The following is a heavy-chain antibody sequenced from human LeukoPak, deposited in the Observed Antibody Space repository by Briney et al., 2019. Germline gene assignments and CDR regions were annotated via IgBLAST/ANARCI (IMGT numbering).Heavy chain of an antibody. J-gene: IGHJ3*02. Sequence: AASVKVSCKASGYTFTGYYMHWVRQAPGQGLEWMGSINPNSGGTNYAQKFQGRVTMTRDTSISTAYMELSRLRSDDTAVYYCARDQDYDFWSGYTAFDIWGQGTMVTVSS. CDR1: GYTFTGYY. V-gene: IGHV1-2*02. CDR3: ARDQDYDFWSGYTAFDI. D-gene: IGHD3-3*01. CDR2: INPNSGGT.